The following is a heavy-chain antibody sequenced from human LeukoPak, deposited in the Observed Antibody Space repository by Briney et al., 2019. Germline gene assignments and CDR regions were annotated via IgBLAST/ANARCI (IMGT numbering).Heavy chain of an antibody. D-gene: IGHD3-16*01. CDR2: INPNSGGT. CDR1: GYTFTGYY. CDR3: ARREGESLRWIPDLYAFDI. Sequence: ASVKVSCKASGYTFTGYYMHWVRQAPGQGLEWMGWINPNSGGTNYAQKFQGRVTMARDTSISTAYMELSRLRSDDTAVYYCARREGESLRWIPDLYAFDIWGQGTMVTVSS. V-gene: IGHV1-2*02. J-gene: IGHJ3*02.